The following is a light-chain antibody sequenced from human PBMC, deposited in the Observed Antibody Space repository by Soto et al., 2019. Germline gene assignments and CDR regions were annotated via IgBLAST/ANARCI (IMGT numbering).Light chain of an antibody. V-gene: IGKV1-5*03. CDR1: QRISNW. Sequence: DIQMTQSPSTLPASVGDRVTITCRASQRISNWLAWYQQTPGTAPKLLIYKASTLKSGGPSRFSGSGSGTEFTLTISSLQPDDFATYYCQHYNSYSEAFGQGTKVDIK. CDR3: QHYNSYSEA. J-gene: IGKJ1*01. CDR2: KAS.